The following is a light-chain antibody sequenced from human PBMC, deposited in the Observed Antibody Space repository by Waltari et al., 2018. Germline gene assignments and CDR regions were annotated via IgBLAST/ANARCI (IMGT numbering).Light chain of an antibody. V-gene: IGKV3-15*01. Sequence: EIVMTQSPATLSVFPGERATLSCRASQSVATYLAWYQQKPGQAPRLRIYGASTRPTGIPARFRCGGSGTEFTLTISSLQSEDFAVYYCQQYNNWPLLTFGGGTRVEIK. CDR3: QQYNNWPLLT. CDR1: QSVATY. CDR2: GAS. J-gene: IGKJ4*01.